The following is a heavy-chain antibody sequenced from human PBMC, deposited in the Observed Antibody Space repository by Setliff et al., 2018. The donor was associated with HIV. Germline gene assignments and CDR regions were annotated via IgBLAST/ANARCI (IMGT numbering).Heavy chain of an antibody. CDR3: AGQRGLRGYDGSNSLYDFDS. Sequence: PSETLSLTCTVTGGSISSNNFYWGWIRQPPGKGLEWIGTIYSSGDSFYDPSLKSRVTTSIDSSKNQFSLKLFPVTAADPAVYSCAGQRGLRGYDGSNSLYDFDSWGQGTLVTVSS. V-gene: IGHV4-39*01. CDR1: GGSISSNNFY. J-gene: IGHJ4*02. D-gene: IGHD5-12*01. CDR2: IYSSGDS.